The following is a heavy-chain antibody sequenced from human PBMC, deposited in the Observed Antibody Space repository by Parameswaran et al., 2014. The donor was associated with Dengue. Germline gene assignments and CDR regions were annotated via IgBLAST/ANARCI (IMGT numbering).Heavy chain of an antibody. CDR2: IYYSGST. D-gene: IGHD2-2*01. J-gene: IGHJ6*02. V-gene: IGHV4-59*01. CDR3: ARVRVPAAYYYYGMDV. Sequence: RWIRQPPGKGLEWIGYIYYSGSTNYNPSLKSRVTISVDTSKNQFSLKLSSVTAADTAVYYCARVRVPAAYYYYGMDVWGQGTTVTVSS.